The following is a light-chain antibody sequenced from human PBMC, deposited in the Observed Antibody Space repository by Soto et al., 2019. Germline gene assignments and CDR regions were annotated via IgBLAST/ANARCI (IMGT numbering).Light chain of an antibody. CDR2: GAS. CDR1: QSISDN. CDR3: QQYNNWPPDFT. Sequence: DIVMTQSPAILSVSLGERATLSCLASQSISDNLAWYQQRSGQAPRLLIYGASTRATGVPARFSGSGSGTEFTLTISSLQSDDFAIYYCQQYNNWPPDFTFGPGTKVDIK. J-gene: IGKJ3*01. V-gene: IGKV3-15*01.